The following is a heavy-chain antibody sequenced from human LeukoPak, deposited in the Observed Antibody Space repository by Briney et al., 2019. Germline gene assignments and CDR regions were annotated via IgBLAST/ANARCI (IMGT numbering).Heavy chain of an antibody. CDR3: ARPYGGNSNFDY. Sequence: SETLFLTCTVSGGSISSTSYYWGWIRQPPGKGLEWIGSIYYSGNIYYNPSLKSRVTMSVDTSKNQFSLKLSSVTAADTAVYYCARPYGGNSNFDYWGQGALVTVSS. D-gene: IGHD4-23*01. V-gene: IGHV4-39*01. CDR2: IYYSGNI. J-gene: IGHJ4*02. CDR1: GGSISSTSYY.